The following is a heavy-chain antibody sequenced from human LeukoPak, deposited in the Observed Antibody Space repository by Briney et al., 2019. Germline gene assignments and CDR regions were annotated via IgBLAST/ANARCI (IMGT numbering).Heavy chain of an antibody. CDR1: GGSISSSSYY. D-gene: IGHD2-15*01. J-gene: IGHJ4*02. CDR2: IYYSGST. CDR3: ARHGGYIPYFDY. Sequence: SETLSLTCTVSGGSISSSSYYWGWIRQPPGKGLEWIGYIYYSGSTNYNSSLKSRVTISVDTSKNQFSLKLSSVTAADTAMYYCARHGGYIPYFDYWGQGTLVTVSS. V-gene: IGHV4-61*05.